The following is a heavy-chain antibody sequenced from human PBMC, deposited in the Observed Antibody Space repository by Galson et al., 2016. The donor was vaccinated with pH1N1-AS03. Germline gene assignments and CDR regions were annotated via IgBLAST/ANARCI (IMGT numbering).Heavy chain of an antibody. CDR2: IYPGDSDT. CDR3: ARQVRDGYNDYFDY. CDR1: GYIFTSYW. J-gene: IGHJ4*02. Sequence: QSGAEVKKPGESLKISCKTSGYIFTSYWVAWVRHMPGKGLEWMGIIYPGDSDTRYSPSLQGQVTISAGRSINTAYLQWSSLMASDTAIYYCARQVRDGYNDYFDYWGQGILVTVSS. V-gene: IGHV5-51*01. D-gene: IGHD5-24*01.